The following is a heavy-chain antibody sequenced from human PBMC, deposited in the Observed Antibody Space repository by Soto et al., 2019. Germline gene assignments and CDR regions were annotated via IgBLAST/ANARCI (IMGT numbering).Heavy chain of an antibody. CDR1: GGTFRNLA. CDR3: ARRSVSHSNAFDF. D-gene: IGHD2-15*01. J-gene: IGHJ3*01. V-gene: IGHV1-69*01. Sequence: QVQLVQSGAEVKKPGSSVKVSCKASGGTFRNLAINWVRQAPGQGLEWMGGFIPILGGGINAQKFQGRVTITSDESTSTAYMELSSLKSEDTAMYFCARRSVSHSNAFDFLGQGTMVTVSS. CDR2: FIPILGGG.